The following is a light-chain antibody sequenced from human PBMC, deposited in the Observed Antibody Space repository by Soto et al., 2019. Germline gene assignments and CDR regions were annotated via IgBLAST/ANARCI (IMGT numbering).Light chain of an antibody. J-gene: IGKJ1*01. CDR2: DAS. CDR1: QSLNSL. CDR3: QQYNIYSSWT. V-gene: IGKV1-5*01. Sequence: DIQMTQSPSTLSASVGDRVTITCRASQSLNSLLAWYQQKPGRAPKLLIYDASTLESGVPSRFSGSGSGTEFTLSSSSLQADDFATYSCQQYNIYSSWTVGQGTKVDIK.